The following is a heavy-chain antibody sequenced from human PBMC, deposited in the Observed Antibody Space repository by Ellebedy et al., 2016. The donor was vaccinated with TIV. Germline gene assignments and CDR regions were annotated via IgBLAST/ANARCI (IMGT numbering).Heavy chain of an antibody. CDR1: GGIFSSYA. V-gene: IGHV1-69*13. D-gene: IGHD5-12*01. CDR2: IIPIFGTA. J-gene: IGHJ6*02. Sequence: ASVKVSXKASGGIFSSYAISWVRQAPGQGLEWMGGIIPIFGTANYAQKFQGRVTITADESTSTAYMELSSLRSEDTAVYYCARGAAVATIRLYYYYGMDVWGQGTTVTVSS. CDR3: ARGAAVATIRLYYYYGMDV.